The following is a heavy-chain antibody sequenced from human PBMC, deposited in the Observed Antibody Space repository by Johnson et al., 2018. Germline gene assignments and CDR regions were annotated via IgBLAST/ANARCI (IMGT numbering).Heavy chain of an antibody. D-gene: IGHD1-26*01. V-gene: IGHV1-8*01. CDR1: GYTFTSYD. Sequence: QVQLVQSGAEVKKPGASVKVSCKASGYTFTSYDINWVRQATGQGLEWMGWMNPNSGNTGYAQKFQGRVTMTRNTSISTAYMELSSLRSEDTAVYYCARSHSRGSHYYYYGMDVWGQGTTVTVSS. CDR2: MNPNSGNT. CDR3: ARSHSRGSHYYYYGMDV. J-gene: IGHJ6*02.